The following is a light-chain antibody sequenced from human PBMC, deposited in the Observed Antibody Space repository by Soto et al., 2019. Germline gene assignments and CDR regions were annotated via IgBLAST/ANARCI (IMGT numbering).Light chain of an antibody. V-gene: IGKV3-20*01. Sequence: EAVLTQSPGTLYFSPGERATLSCRASQSVGNSHVAWYQQRRGLPPRLLIYGASNRATGIPDRFSGSGSGADFTLTISRLEPEDFAVYFCQQYGNSPPGTCGQGTRLEIK. CDR1: QSVGNSH. CDR3: QQYGNSPPGT. CDR2: GAS. J-gene: IGKJ5*01.